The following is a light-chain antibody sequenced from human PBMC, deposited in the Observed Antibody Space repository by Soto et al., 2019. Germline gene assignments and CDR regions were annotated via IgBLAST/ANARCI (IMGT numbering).Light chain of an antibody. J-gene: IGKJ5*01. Sequence: EILLTQSPGTLSLSPGERATLSCRASQTVSSYLLWYQQKRGQAPRLLIYDASTRATGIPARFSGSGSGTDFTLTISGLQSEDFAVYSCQQYHNWPITFGQGTRLEIK. CDR1: QTVSSY. CDR2: DAS. CDR3: QQYHNWPIT. V-gene: IGKV3D-15*01.